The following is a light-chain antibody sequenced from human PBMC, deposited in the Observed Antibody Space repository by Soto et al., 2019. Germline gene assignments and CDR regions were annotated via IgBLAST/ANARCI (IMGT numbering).Light chain of an antibody. CDR3: QQTYNIPPFT. V-gene: IGKV1-39*01. Sequence: EILMTQSPTSLSASVGDTVTITCRARESISRFVTWYQHKPGKAPKLLIYAATNLETGVPSRFSGTGSGTDFTLTIASLQAEDFATYYCQQTYNIPPFTFGQGTKLEIK. CDR2: AAT. CDR1: ESISRF. J-gene: IGKJ2*01.